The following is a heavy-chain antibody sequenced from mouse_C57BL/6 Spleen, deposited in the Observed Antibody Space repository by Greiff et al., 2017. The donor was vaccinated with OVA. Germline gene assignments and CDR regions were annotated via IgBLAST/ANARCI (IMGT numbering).Heavy chain of an antibody. V-gene: IGHV1-50*01. D-gene: IGHD1-1*02. CDR2: IDPSDSYT. J-gene: IGHJ4*01. CDR3: ARGGRMAYAMDY. CDR1: GYTFTSYW. Sequence: QVQLQQPGAELVKPGASVKLSCKASGYTFTSYWMQWVKQRPGQGLEWIGEIDPSDSYTNYNQKFKGKATLTVDTSSSTAYMQHSSLTSEDSAVYYCARGGRMAYAMDYWGQGTSVTVSS.